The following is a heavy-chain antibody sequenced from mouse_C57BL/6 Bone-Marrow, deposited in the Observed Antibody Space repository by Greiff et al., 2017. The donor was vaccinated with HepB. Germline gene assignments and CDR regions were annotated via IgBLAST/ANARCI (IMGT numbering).Heavy chain of an antibody. CDR3: ARDGGYYAY. D-gene: IGHD3-2*02. V-gene: IGHV5-4*01. CDR1: GFTFSSYA. J-gene: IGHJ3*01. CDR2: ISDGGSYT. Sequence: EVKVEESGGGLVKPGGSLKLSCAASGFTFSSYAMSWVRQTPEKRLEWVATISDGGSYTYYPDNVKGRFTISRDNAKNNLYLQMSHLKSEDTAMYYCARDGGYYAYWGQGTLVTVSA.